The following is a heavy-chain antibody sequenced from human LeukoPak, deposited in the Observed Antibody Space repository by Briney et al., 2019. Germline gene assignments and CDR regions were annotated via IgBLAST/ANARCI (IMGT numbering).Heavy chain of an antibody. D-gene: IGHD6-19*01. CDR2: INSAGSST. J-gene: IGHJ4*02. V-gene: IGHV3-74*01. Sequence: GSLRLSCAASGFTFSSYWMHWVRQAPGQGLVWVSRINSAGSSTSYADSVKGRFTISRDNAKNTLYLQMNSLRAEDTAVYYCARSSGVDYWGQGTLVTVSS. CDR3: ARSSGVDY. CDR1: GFTFSSYW.